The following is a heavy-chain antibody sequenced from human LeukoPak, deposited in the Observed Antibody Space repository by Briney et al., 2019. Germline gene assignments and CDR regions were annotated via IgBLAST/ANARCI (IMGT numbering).Heavy chain of an antibody. CDR3: ARDRSPGSSGTPPHY. CDR1: GYTFTSYG. CDR2: ISAYNGNT. J-gene: IGHJ4*02. Sequence: ASVKVSCKASGYTFTSYGISWVRQAPGQGLEWMGWISAYNGNTNYAQKLQGRVTMTTDTSTSTAYTELRSLRSDDTAVYYCARDRSPGSSGTPPHYWGQGTLVTVSS. D-gene: IGHD3-22*01. V-gene: IGHV1-18*01.